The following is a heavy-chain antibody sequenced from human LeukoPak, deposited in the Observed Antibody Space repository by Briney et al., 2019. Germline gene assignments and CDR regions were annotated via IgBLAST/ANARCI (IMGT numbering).Heavy chain of an antibody. CDR1: GGSISSHY. Sequence: SETLSPTCTVSGGSISSHYWSWIRQPPGKGLEWIGYIYYSGSTNYNPSLKSRVTISVDTSKNQFSLKLSSVTAADTAVYYCARGGNWKGWGQGTLVTVSS. J-gene: IGHJ4*02. V-gene: IGHV4-59*11. CDR2: IYYSGST. CDR3: ARGGNWKG. D-gene: IGHD1-20*01.